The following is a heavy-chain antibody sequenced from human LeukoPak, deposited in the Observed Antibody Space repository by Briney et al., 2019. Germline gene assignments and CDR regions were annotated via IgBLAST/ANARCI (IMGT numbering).Heavy chain of an antibody. CDR1: GGSISSYY. Sequence: RLSETLSLTCTVSGGSISSYYWSWIRQTPGKGLEWIGYIYYSGSTNFNPSLKSRVTISVDTSKNQFSLKMSSVTAADTAVYFCARGGPPGYYYDYYMDVWGKGTTVTISS. CDR2: IYYSGST. J-gene: IGHJ6*03. CDR3: ARGGPPGYYYDYYMDV. V-gene: IGHV4-59*01.